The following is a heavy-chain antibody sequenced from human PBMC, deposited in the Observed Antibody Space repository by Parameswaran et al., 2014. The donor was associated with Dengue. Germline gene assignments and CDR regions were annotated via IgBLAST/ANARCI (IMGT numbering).Heavy chain of an antibody. D-gene: IGHD4/OR15-4a*01. CDR2: IYHSGST. Sequence: RWIRQPPGKGLEWIGYIYHSGSTYYNPSLKSRVTISVDRSKNQFSLKLSSVTAADTAVYYCARASGLKYYFDYWGQGTLVTVSS. J-gene: IGHJ4*02. CDR3: ARASGLKYYFDY. V-gene: IGHV4-30-2*01.